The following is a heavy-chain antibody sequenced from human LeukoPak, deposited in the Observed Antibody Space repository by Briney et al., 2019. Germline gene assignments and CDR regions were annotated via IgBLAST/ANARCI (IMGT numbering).Heavy chain of an antibody. CDR2: IYYSGST. CDR3: AREGSPSGYPSPHYYYYGMDV. D-gene: IGHD3-22*01. J-gene: IGHJ6*02. CDR1: GGSISSGGYY. V-gene: IGHV4-31*03. Sequence: PSQTLSLTCTVSGGSISSGGYYWSWIRQHPGKGLEWIGYIYYSGSTYYNPSLKSRVTISVDTSKNQFSLKLSSVTAADTAVYYCAREGSPSGYPSPHYYYYGMDVWGQGTTVTVSS.